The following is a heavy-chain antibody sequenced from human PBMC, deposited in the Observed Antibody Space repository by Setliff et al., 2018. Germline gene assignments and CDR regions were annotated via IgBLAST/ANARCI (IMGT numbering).Heavy chain of an antibody. CDR1: GYTFSTYG. V-gene: IGHV1-69*13. J-gene: IGHJ3*02. D-gene: IGHD5-18*01. CDR2: IIPIFGTA. CDR3: ARPHVDTAMIDAFDI. Sequence: GASVKVSCKDSGYTFSTYGISWVRQAPGQGLEWMGGIIPIFGTANYAQKFQGRVTITADESTSTAYMELSSLRSEDTAVYYCARPHVDTAMIDAFDIWGQGTMVTVSS.